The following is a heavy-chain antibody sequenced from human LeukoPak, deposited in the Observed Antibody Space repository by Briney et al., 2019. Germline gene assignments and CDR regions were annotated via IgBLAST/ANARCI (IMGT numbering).Heavy chain of an antibody. Sequence: ASVKVSCKASGYTFTSYAMHWVRQAPGQRLEWMGWINAGNDSTKYSQKFQGRVTITRDTSASTVYMELSSLRSEDTAVYYCARDLYGSSGDYWGQGTLVTVSS. J-gene: IGHJ4*02. CDR1: GYTFTSYA. D-gene: IGHD3-10*01. V-gene: IGHV1-3*01. CDR3: ARDLYGSSGDY. CDR2: INAGNDST.